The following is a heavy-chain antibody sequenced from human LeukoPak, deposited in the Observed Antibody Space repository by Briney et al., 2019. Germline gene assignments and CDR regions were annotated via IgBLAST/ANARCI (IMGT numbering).Heavy chain of an antibody. Sequence: GGSLRLSCAASGFTFSDAWMNWVRQAPGKGLEWVSYISSSGSTIYYADSVKGRFTISRDNAKNSLYLQMNSLRAEDTAVYYCAELGITMIGGVWGKGTTVTISS. CDR1: GFTFSDAW. CDR2: ISSSGSTI. J-gene: IGHJ6*04. CDR3: AELGITMIGGV. D-gene: IGHD3-10*02. V-gene: IGHV3-11*04.